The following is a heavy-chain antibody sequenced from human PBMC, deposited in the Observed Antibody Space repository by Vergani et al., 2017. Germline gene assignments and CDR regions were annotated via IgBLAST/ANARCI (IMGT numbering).Heavy chain of an antibody. V-gene: IGHV3-30*02. J-gene: IGHJ4*02. D-gene: IGHD3-16*01. CDR2: IQFDGSNQ. Sequence: QVQLVESGGGVVQRGGSLRLSCATSGFTLSNYDMQWIRQAPGKGLEFVAFIQFDGSNQYYADSVKGRFTLSRDFSKNTLYLQMNSLRTDDTATYYCAKHFRGWGMDYWGQGTQVIVS. CDR3: AKHFRGWGMDY. CDR1: GFTLSNYD.